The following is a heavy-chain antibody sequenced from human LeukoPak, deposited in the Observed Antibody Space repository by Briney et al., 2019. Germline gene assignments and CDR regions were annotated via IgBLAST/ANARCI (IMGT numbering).Heavy chain of an antibody. J-gene: IGHJ4*02. CDR3: ARAPDVLSSGSDRGFDY. D-gene: IGHD6-19*01. CDR1: GYTFTSYG. Sequence: ASVKVSCKASGYTFTSYGISWVRQAPGQGLEWMGWISAYNGNTNYAQKLQGRVTMTTDTSTSTAYMELRSLRSDDTAVYYCARAPDVLSSGSDRGFDYWGQGTLVTVSS. CDR2: ISAYNGNT. V-gene: IGHV1-18*01.